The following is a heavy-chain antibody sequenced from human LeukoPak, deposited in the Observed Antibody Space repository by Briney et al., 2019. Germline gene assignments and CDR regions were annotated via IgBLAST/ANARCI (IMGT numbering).Heavy chain of an antibody. V-gene: IGHV5-51*01. Sequence: GESLKISCKGSGYTFTTYWIGWVRQMPGKGLEWMGIIYPGDSDIKHSPSLQGQVTISADKSISTAYLQWSSLKASDTAMYYCASPTSSSGALIYWGQGTLVTVSS. CDR1: GYTFTTYW. CDR2: IYPGDSDI. CDR3: ASPTSSSGALIY. J-gene: IGHJ4*02. D-gene: IGHD6-19*01.